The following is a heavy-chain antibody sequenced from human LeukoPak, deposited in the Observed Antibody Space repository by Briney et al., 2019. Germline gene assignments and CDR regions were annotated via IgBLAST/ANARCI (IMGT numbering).Heavy chain of an antibody. CDR2: ISSSSSYI. J-gene: IGHJ5*02. CDR3: AREDAGVRFDP. CDR1: GFTFNSYT. D-gene: IGHD3-3*01. V-gene: IGHV3-21*01. Sequence: GGPLRLSCAASGFTFNSYTMSWVRQAPGMGLEWVSSISSSSSYIYYADSLKGRFTVSRDSAKNSLYLLMNSLRAEDTAVYYCAREDAGVRFDPWGQGTLVTVSS.